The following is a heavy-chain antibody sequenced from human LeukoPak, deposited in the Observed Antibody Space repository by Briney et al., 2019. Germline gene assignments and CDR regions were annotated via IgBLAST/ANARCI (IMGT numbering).Heavy chain of an antibody. D-gene: IGHD5-12*01. CDR2: ISGSGAAT. CDR1: GLTFSSYA. J-gene: IGHJ4*02. CDR3: AREYSGFGDFDY. V-gene: IGHV3-23*01. Sequence: PGESLRLSCAASGLTFSSYAMSWVRQAPGKGLEWVSAISGSGAATYYADSVKGRFTISRDNSKNTLYLQMNSLRAEDTAVYYCAREYSGFGDFDYWGQGTLVTVS.